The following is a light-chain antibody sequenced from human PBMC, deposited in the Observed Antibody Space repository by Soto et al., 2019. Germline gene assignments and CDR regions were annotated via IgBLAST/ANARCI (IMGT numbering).Light chain of an antibody. CDR1: NSNIGRYS. J-gene: IGLJ3*02. CDR3: AAWDDNLNGPL. V-gene: IGLV1-44*01. Sequence: QSVLTQPPSLSGTPGQRVTISCSGSNSNIGRYSVNWYQHFPGTAPKILIYSDDERPSGVPDRFSGSKSGTSASLAFSGLQSEYEAEYYCAAWDDNLNGPLFGGGTKLTVL. CDR2: SDD.